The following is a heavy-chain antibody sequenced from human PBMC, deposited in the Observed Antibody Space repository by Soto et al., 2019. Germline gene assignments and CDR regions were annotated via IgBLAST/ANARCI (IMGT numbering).Heavy chain of an antibody. CDR2: IYYSGGT. CDR3: ARHRYSYGVYYFDY. J-gene: IGHJ4*02. V-gene: IGHV4-59*08. Sequence: SETLSLTCTVSGGSLRNYYWMWIRQLPGKGLEWMGYIYYSGGTNYNPSLTSRVTISVDTSKNQFSLKLSSVTAADTAVYYCARHRYSYGVYYFDYWGQGTLVTVSS. D-gene: IGHD5-18*01. CDR1: GGSLRNYY.